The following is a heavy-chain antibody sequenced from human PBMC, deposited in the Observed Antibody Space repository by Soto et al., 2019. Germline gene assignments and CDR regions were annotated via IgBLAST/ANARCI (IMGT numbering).Heavy chain of an antibody. D-gene: IGHD6-6*01. V-gene: IGHV1-69*02. CDR1: GGTFSSYS. CDR3: ATSLAAGPLQTHAFDI. J-gene: IGHJ3*02. CDR2: IIPILGIP. Sequence: GVSVKVSCKASGGTFSSYSISCARQAPGQGLEWMGRIIPILGIPNYAQKFQGRVTITADKSTSTAYMELSSLRSADTAVYSCATSLAAGPLQTHAFDIWGQGTMVTVSS.